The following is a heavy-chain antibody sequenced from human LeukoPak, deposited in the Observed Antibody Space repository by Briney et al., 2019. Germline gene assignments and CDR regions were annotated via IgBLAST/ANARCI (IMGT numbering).Heavy chain of an antibody. CDR3: ARGSASGIYPIDY. CDR2: INHLGRT. Sequence: MASETLSLTCTVSGGSISSSSYYWSWIRQPPGKGLEWIAEINHLGRTNYNPSLKSRATISIDTSKNQVFLKLSSVTAADTAVYYCARGSASGIYPIDYWGQGTLVTVSS. V-gene: IGHV4-39*07. J-gene: IGHJ4*02. CDR1: GGSISSSSYY. D-gene: IGHD5-12*01.